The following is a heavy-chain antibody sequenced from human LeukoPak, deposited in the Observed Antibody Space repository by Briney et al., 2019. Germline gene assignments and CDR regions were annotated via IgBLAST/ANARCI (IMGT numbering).Heavy chain of an antibody. CDR2: INPNSGGT. CDR3: ARAKSHTMIVVVAYFDY. Sequence: ASVKVSCKASGYTFTGYYMHWVRQAPGQGLEWMGWINPNSGGTNYAQKFQGRVTMTRDTSISTAYMELSRLRSDDTAVYYCARAKSHTMIVVVAYFDYWGKGTTVTVSS. V-gene: IGHV1-2*02. CDR1: GYTFTGYY. J-gene: IGHJ4*03. D-gene: IGHD3-22*01.